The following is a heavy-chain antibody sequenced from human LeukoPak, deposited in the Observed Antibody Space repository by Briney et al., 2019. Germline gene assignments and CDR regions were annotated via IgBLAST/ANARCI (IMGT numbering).Heavy chain of an antibody. CDR2: IYTSGST. V-gene: IGHV4-4*07. Sequence: SETLSPTCTVSGGSVSSYYWSWIRQPAGKGLEWIGRIYTSGSTNYNPSLKSRVTMSVDTSKNQFSLKLSSVTAADTAVYYCARDRYEYCSSTSCLRNAFDIWGQGTMVTVSS. CDR1: GGSVSSYY. D-gene: IGHD2-2*01. CDR3: ARDRYEYCSSTSCLRNAFDI. J-gene: IGHJ3*02.